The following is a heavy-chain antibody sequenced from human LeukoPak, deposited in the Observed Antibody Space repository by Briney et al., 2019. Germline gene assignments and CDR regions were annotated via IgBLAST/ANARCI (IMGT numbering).Heavy chain of an antibody. V-gene: IGHV4-59*11. J-gene: IGHJ5*02. CDR1: GGSISSHY. D-gene: IGHD2-15*01. CDR2: IYYSGST. CDR3: ASAGMVVAATSPNWFDP. Sequence: SETLSLTCTVSGGSISSHYWSWIRQPPGKGLEWIGYIYYSGSTNYNPSLKSRVTISVDTSKNQFSLKLSSVTAADTAVYYCASAGMVVAATSPNWFDPWGQGTLVTVSS.